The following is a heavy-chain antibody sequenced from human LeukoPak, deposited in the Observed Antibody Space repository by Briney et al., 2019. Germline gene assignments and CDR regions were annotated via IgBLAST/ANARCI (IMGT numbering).Heavy chain of an antibody. CDR3: TRSPSSSPFYAMDV. Sequence: GESLKISCKGSGYSFTMYWIAWVRQMPGKRLEWMGIIHSGDYDTRYSPSFQGQVTISADKSINTAYLQWSSLKASDTAIYYCTRSPSSSPFYAMDVWGQGTTVTVSS. CDR1: GYSFTMYW. D-gene: IGHD6-13*01. J-gene: IGHJ6*02. CDR2: IHSGDYDT. V-gene: IGHV5-51*01.